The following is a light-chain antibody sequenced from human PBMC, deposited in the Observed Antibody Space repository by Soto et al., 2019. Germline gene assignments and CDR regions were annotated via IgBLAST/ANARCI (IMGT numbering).Light chain of an antibody. Sequence: TVMTQSSATLSVSPGERATLSCRASQSARISLGWYQQKPGQAPRLLIYDVSTRATGVPARFSGSGSGTEFTLTISSPQSEDFAVYYCQQYNNWPPTFGQGTRLEIK. CDR2: DVS. J-gene: IGKJ5*01. CDR1: QSARIS. V-gene: IGKV3-15*01. CDR3: QQYNNWPPT.